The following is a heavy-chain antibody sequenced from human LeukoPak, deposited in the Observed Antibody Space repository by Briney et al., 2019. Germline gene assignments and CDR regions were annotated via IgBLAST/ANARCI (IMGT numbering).Heavy chain of an antibody. CDR1: GGSLSSYY. J-gene: IGHJ4*02. D-gene: IGHD3-22*01. CDR3: ARERYYYDSSGYYYLVFDY. Sequence: SETLSLTCTVSGGSLSSYYWSWIRQPAGKGLEWIGRIYTSGSTNYNPSLKSRVTMSVDTSKNQFSLKLSSVTAADTAVYYCARERYYYDSSGYYYLVFDYWGQGTLVTVSS. V-gene: IGHV4-4*07. CDR2: IYTSGST.